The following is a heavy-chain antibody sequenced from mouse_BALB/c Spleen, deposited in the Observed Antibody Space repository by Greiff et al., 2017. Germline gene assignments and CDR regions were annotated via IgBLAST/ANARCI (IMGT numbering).Heavy chain of an antibody. CDR1: GFTFSNYW. CDR3: TGHLLLY. J-gene: IGHJ3*01. Sequence: EVMLVESGGGLVQPGGSMKLSCVASGFTFSNYWMNWVRQSPEKGLEWVAEIRLKSNNYATHYAESVKGRFTISRDDSKSSVYLQMNNLRAEDTGIYYCTGHLLLYWGQGTLVTVSA. CDR2: IRLKSNNYAT. D-gene: IGHD1-1*01. V-gene: IGHV6-6*02.